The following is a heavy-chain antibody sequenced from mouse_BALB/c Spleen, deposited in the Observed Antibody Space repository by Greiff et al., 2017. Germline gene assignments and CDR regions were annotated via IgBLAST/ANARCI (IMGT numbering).Heavy chain of an antibody. CDR3: AREGYGNYVGAMDY. Sequence: VKLMESGPGLVAPSQSLSITCTVSGFSLTSYGVHWVRQPPGKGLEWLGVIWAGGSTNYNSALMSRLSISKDNSKSQVFLKMNSLQTDDTAMYYCAREGYGNYVGAMDYWGQGTSVTVSS. D-gene: IGHD2-1*01. CDR1: GFSLTSYG. J-gene: IGHJ4*01. V-gene: IGHV2-9*02. CDR2: IWAGGST.